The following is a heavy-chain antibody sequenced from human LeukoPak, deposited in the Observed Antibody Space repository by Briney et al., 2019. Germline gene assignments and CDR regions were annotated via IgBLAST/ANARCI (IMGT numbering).Heavy chain of an antibody. V-gene: IGHV3-74*01. CDR1: GFAFNKYW. CDR2: INGDGSTT. Sequence: GGSLRLSCAASGFAFNKYWMHWVRQTPGKGLVWVSPINGDGSTTSYADSVKGGFTISRDNAKNTLYLQMSSLRAEDKAVYYCETGNYYDSRGYYTFGHWGQGTLVTVSS. J-gene: IGHJ4*02. D-gene: IGHD3-22*01. CDR3: ETGNYYDSRGYYTFGH.